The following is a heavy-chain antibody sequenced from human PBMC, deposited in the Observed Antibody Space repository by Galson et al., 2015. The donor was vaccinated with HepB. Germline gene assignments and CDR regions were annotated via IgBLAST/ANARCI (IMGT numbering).Heavy chain of an antibody. V-gene: IGHV3-21*01. Sequence: SLRLSCAASGFTFSSYSMNWVRQAPGKGLEWVSSISSSSSYIYYADSVKGRFTISRDNAKNSLYLQMNSLRAEDTAVYYCARDLRPRVKDVVVVPAAMVGGVWGQGTTVTVSS. D-gene: IGHD2-2*01. CDR1: GFTFSSYS. J-gene: IGHJ6*02. CDR3: ARDLRPRVKDVVVVPAAMVGGV. CDR2: ISSSSSYI.